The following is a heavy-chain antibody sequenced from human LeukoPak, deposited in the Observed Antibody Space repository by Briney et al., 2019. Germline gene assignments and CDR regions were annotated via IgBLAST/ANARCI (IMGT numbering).Heavy chain of an antibody. CDR2: IYHSGST. V-gene: IGHV4-38-2*02. CDR3: ARDGLGGSGSSFQTHQLVNPTNWFDP. CDR1: GYSISSGYY. Sequence: SETLSLTCTVSGYSISSGYYWGWIRQPPGKGLEWIGSIYHSGSTYYNPSLKSRVTISVDTSKNQFSLKLSSVTAADTAVYYCARDGLGGSGSSFQTHQLVNPTNWFDPWGQGTLVTVSS. J-gene: IGHJ5*02. D-gene: IGHD3-10*01.